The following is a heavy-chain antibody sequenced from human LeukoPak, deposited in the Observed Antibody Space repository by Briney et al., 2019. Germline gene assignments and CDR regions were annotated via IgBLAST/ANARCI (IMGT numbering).Heavy chain of an antibody. CDR3: ARDRDGDQMGFDP. D-gene: IGHD4-17*01. CDR1: GGSISSGDYY. CDR2: IYYSGST. J-gene: IGHJ5*02. V-gene: IGHV4-30-4*08. Sequence: TLSLTCTVSGGSISSGDYYWSWIRQPPGKGLEWIGYIYYSGSTYYNPSLKSRVTISVDTSKNQFSLKLSSVTAADTAVYYCARDRDGDQMGFDPWGQGTLVTVSS.